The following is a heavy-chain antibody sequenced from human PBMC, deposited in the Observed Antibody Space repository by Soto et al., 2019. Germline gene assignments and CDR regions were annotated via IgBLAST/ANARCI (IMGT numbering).Heavy chain of an antibody. J-gene: IGHJ4*02. CDR1: GFTFSSYG. CDR3: AASQWLVFYYFDY. Sequence: GGSLRLSCAASGFTFSSYGMHWVRQAPGKGLEWVAVISYDGSNKYYADSVKGRFTISRDNSKNTLYLQMNSLRAEDTAVYYCAASQWLVFYYFDYWGQGTLVTVSS. CDR2: ISYDGSNK. D-gene: IGHD6-19*01. V-gene: IGHV3-30*03.